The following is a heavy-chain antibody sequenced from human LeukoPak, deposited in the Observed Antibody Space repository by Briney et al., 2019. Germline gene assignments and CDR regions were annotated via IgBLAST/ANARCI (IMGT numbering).Heavy chain of an antibody. D-gene: IGHD5-18*01. V-gene: IGHV1-69*13. CDR2: IIPIFGTV. CDR1: GGTFSSYA. J-gene: IGHJ4*02. CDR3: ARDQERGYSYGLDY. Sequence: GASVKVSCKASGGTFSSYAISWVRQAPGQGLEWMGGIIPIFGTVNYAQKFQGRVTITADESTSTAYMELSSLRSEDTAVYYCARDQERGYSYGLDYWGQGTLVTVSS.